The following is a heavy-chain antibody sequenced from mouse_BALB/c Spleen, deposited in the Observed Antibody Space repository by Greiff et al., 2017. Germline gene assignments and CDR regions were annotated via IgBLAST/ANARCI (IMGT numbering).Heavy chain of an antibody. V-gene: IGHV5-4*02. CDR2: ISDGGSYT. Sequence: EVQRVESGGGLVKPGGSLKLSCAASGFTFSDYYMYWVRQTPEKRLEWVATISDGGSYTYYPDSVKGRFTISRDNAKNNLYLQMSSLKSEDTAMYYCARGSMSYAMDYWGQGTSVTVSS. CDR1: GFTFSDYY. CDR3: ARGSMSYAMDY. J-gene: IGHJ4*01.